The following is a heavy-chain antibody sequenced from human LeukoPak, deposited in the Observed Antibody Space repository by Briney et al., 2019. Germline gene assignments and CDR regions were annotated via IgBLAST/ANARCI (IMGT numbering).Heavy chain of an antibody. Sequence: PGGSLRLSCEASGFTFSAYAMTWVRQAPGKGLEWVSSIGSDGKTHYSESVKGRFAISRDNSKSMLFLQLNSLRAEDTDLYYCAGDLHYYVAMDVWGQGTTVTVSS. CDR3: AGDLHYYVAMDV. J-gene: IGHJ6*02. CDR1: GFTFSAYA. CDR2: IGSDGKT. D-gene: IGHD3-10*02. V-gene: IGHV3-23*01.